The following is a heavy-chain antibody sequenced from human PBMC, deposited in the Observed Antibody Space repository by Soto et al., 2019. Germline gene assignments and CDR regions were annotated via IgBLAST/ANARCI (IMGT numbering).Heavy chain of an antibody. CDR2: IEHVGTN. V-gene: IGHV4-31*03. D-gene: IGHD3-10*01. CDR3: ARAIGTNYDGTYYHCYSMDL. Sequence: QVELLESGPGLVKPAQTLALTCTVSGDSISRGTYYWSWVRQHAGKGLEWLGYIEHVGTNYSHPFLKSRVTGSIDTSNNQCSLRLNSVTAADTAVYYCARAIGTNYDGTYYHCYSMDLWGQGTTVPVSS. J-gene: IGHJ6*02. CDR1: GDSISRGTYY.